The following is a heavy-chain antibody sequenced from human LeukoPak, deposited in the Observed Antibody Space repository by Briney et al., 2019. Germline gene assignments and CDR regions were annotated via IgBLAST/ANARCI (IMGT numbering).Heavy chain of an antibody. CDR1: GFTFSSYA. D-gene: IGHD3-22*01. CDR2: ISYDGSNK. Sequence: SGGSLRLSCVASGFTFSSYAMHWVRQAPGKGLEWVAVISYDGSNKYYADSVKGRFTISRDNSKNTLYLQMNSLRAEDTAVYYCARDGGYYYDSSGTPYYYYGMDVWGQGTTVTVSS. CDR3: ARDGGYYYDSSGTPYYYYGMDV. V-gene: IGHV3-30-3*01. J-gene: IGHJ6*02.